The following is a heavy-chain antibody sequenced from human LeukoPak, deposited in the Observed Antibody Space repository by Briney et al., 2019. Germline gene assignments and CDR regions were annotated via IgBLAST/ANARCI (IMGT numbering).Heavy chain of an antibody. CDR3: ARVSIAARPRSYNFDC. CDR1: GYTFTSYD. J-gene: IGHJ4*02. D-gene: IGHD6-6*01. V-gene: IGHV1-8*01. CDR2: MNPNSGNT. Sequence: GASVKVSCKASGYTFTSYDINWVRQATGQGLEWMGWMNPNSGNTGYAQKFQGRVTMTRNTSISTAYMELSSLRSEDTAVYYCARVSIAARPRSYNFDCWGQGTLVTVSS.